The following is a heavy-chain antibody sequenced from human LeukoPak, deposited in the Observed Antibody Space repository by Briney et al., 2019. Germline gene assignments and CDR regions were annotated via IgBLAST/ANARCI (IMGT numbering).Heavy chain of an antibody. D-gene: IGHD3-22*01. CDR3: ARRISNYYDSSGYYSLDY. J-gene: IGHJ4*02. CDR1: GGTFRSYG. Sequence: GASVKVSCKASGGTFRSYGLNWVRQAPGQGLEWMGGIIPILGTAKYAQKLQGRVTITADESTSTAYMELSSLRSEDTAVYYCARRISNYYDSSGYYSLDYWGQGTLVTVSS. CDR2: IIPILGTA. V-gene: IGHV1-69*01.